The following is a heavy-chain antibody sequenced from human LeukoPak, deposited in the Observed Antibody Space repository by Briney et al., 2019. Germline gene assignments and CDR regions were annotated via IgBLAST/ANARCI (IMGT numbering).Heavy chain of an antibody. CDR2: IYTSGST. D-gene: IGHD3-10*01. J-gene: IGHJ5*02. CDR3: ARGSPLWFGELLSWWFDP. CDR1: GGSISSGSYY. Sequence: SETLSLTCTVSGGSISSGSYYLSWIRQPAGKGLEWIGRIYTSGSTNYNPSLKSRVTISVDTYKNQFSLKLSSVTAADTAVYYCARGSPLWFGELLSWWFDPWGQGTLVTVSS. V-gene: IGHV4-61*02.